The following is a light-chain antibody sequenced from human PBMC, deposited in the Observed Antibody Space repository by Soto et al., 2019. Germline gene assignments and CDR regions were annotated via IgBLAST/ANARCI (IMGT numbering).Light chain of an antibody. CDR1: SVDVGGYNY. Sequence: QSVLTQPASVSGSLGQSITISCTGTSVDVGGYNYVSWYQHHPGKAPRLLIFEVSNRPSGVSNRFSGSKSGNTASLTISGLQAEDEADYYCTSYTIKTTYVFGPGTKLTVL. CDR2: EVS. J-gene: IGLJ1*01. V-gene: IGLV2-14*01. CDR3: TSYTIKTTYV.